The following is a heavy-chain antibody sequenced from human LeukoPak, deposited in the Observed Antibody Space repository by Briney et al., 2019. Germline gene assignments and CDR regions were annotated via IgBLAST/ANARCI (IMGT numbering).Heavy chain of an antibody. CDR2: ISAYNGNT. CDR1: GYTFTSYG. CDR3: ARAYYYDNSGYSNPFDY. D-gene: IGHD3-22*01. V-gene: IGHV1-18*03. J-gene: IGHJ4*02. Sequence: GASVKVSCKASGYTFTSYGISWVRQAPGQGLEWMGWISAYNGNTNYAQKLQGRVTMTTDTSTSTAYMELRSLRSDDMAVYYCARAYYYDNSGYSNPFDYWGQGTLVTVSS.